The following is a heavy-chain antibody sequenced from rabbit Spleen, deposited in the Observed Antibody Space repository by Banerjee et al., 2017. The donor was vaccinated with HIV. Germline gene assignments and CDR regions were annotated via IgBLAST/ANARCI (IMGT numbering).Heavy chain of an antibody. CDR2: IHTGSGSGFT. CDR1: GFDFSNYNF. CDR3: ARGYNSASYWIDL. D-gene: IGHD4-1*01. J-gene: IGHJ4*01. V-gene: IGHV1S45*01. Sequence: QEQLVESGGGLVQPGASLTLTCTASGFDFSNYNFMCWVRQAPGKGLEWIACIHTGSGSGFTYSATWATGRFTCSKTSSTTVTLQMTSLTAADTATYFCARGYNSASYWIDLWGPGTLVTVS.